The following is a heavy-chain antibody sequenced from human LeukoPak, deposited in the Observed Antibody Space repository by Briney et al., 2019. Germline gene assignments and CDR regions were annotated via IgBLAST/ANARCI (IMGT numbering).Heavy chain of an antibody. CDR2: INGDGSTT. Sequence: GGSLRLSCAASGFTFSRYWMHWVRQAPGKGLVWVSRINGDGSTTSYADPVKGGFTISRDNAKNTLYLQMNSLRPEDTAVYYCATGNYYDSRGYYTFGHWGQGTLVTVSS. D-gene: IGHD3-22*01. CDR1: GFTFSRYW. CDR3: ATGNYYDSRGYYTFGH. J-gene: IGHJ1*01. V-gene: IGHV3-74*01.